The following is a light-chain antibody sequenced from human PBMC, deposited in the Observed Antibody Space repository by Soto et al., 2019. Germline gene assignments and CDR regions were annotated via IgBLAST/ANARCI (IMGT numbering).Light chain of an antibody. J-gene: IGKJ2*01. CDR1: ESLFGF. CDR2: GVS. CDR3: QSYNDWPFA. Sequence: DIVLTQSPATLSVSPGDRVTLSCRASESLFGFLAWYQQKPGQAPRLLMYGVSTRATGIPARFSGGGSATDFTLTISSLQSEDSSFYFCQSYNDWPFASGLRTRLEI. V-gene: IGKV3-15*01.